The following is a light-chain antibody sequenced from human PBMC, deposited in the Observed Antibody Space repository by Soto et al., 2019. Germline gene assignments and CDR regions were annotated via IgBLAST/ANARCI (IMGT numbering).Light chain of an antibody. J-gene: IGKJ5*01. CDR2: DAS. CDR1: QDISKY. Sequence: DIQLTQSISSLAASVGDRVLITLQASQDISKYLNWYQQKQGKAPEXXXNDASNLEMGVPSRFSGVGSGTDGTFTISSLQTEDSATYFCQQYDSLPITFGQGTRLEIK. CDR3: QQYDSLPIT. V-gene: IGKV1-33*01.